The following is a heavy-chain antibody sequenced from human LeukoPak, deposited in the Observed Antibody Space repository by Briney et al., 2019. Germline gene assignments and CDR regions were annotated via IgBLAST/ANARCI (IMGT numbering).Heavy chain of an antibody. D-gene: IGHD2-21*02. CDR2: ISAYNGNT. J-gene: IGHJ5*02. Sequence: GASVKVSCKASGYTFTSYGISWVRQAPGQGLEWMGWISAYNGNTNYAQKLQGRVTMTTDTSTSTAYMELRSLRSDDTAVYYCARDLSGEAYCGGDCYSQKVRWFDPWGQGTPATVSS. CDR3: ARDLSGEAYCGGDCYSQKVRWFDP. CDR1: GYTFTSYG. V-gene: IGHV1-18*01.